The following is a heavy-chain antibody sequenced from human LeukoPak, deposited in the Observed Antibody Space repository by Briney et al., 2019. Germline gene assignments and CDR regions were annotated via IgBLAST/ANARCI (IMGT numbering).Heavy chain of an antibody. J-gene: IGHJ5*02. V-gene: IGHV4-4*09. CDR1: GGSIGSYY. Sequence: SETLSLTCTVSGGSIGSYYWSWIRQPPGKGLEWIGYIYTSGSTNYNPSLKSRVTISVDTSKNQFSLKLSSVTAADTAVYYCARHDYDFWSGYYGVNWFDPWGQGTLVTVSS. D-gene: IGHD3-3*01. CDR2: IYTSGST. CDR3: ARHDYDFWSGYYGVNWFDP.